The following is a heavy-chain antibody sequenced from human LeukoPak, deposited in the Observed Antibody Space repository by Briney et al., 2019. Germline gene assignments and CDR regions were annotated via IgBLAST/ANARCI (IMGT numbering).Heavy chain of an antibody. V-gene: IGHV1-69*05. CDR1: GGTFSSYA. D-gene: IGHD6-13*01. J-gene: IGHJ6*03. CDR3: ARAGAAGSGLYYYYMDV. Sequence: SVKVSCKASGGTFSSYAISWVRQAPGQGLEWMGGIIPIFGTANYAQKFQGRVTITTDESTSTAYMELSSLRSEDTAVYYCARAGAAGSGLYYYYMDVWGKGTTVTVSS. CDR2: IIPIFGTA.